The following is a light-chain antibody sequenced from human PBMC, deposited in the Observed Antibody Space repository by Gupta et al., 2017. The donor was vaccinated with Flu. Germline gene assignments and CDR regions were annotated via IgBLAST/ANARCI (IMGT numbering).Light chain of an antibody. V-gene: IGLV2-8*01. CDR2: EVT. CDR1: TSDVGAYNY. Sequence: QSALTQPPSASGSPGQSVTIPCTGSTSDVGAYNYVSWYQQLPGKVPKLIIYEVTKRPSGVPYRFSGSKSGNTASLTVSGLRAEDEADYYCSSYAGSNNLLFGGGTKVTVL. CDR3: SSYAGSNNLL. J-gene: IGLJ3*02.